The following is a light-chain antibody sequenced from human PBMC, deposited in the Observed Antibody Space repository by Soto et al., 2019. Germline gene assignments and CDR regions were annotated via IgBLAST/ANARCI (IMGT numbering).Light chain of an antibody. CDR1: SSDVGGYNY. J-gene: IGLJ1*01. CDR2: DVS. Sequence: QSALTQPASVSGSPGQSITISCTGTSSDVGGYNYVSWYQHHPGKAPKLMIFDVSNRPSGVSNRFSGSKSGNTASLTISGLQPEDEADYYCSSYTTSNTRQIVFGTGTKATV. CDR3: SSYTTSNTRQIV. V-gene: IGLV2-14*03.